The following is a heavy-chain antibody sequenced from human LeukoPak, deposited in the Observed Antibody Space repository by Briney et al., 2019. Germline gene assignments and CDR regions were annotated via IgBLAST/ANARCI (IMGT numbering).Heavy chain of an antibody. J-gene: IGHJ4*02. Sequence: SETLSLTCTVSGGSISSYYWSWIRQRPGKGLEWIGYIYYSGSTNYNPSLKSRVTISVDTSKNQFSLKLSSVTAADTAVYYCVGYDYVWGSYRFSADYWGQGTLVTVSS. CDR3: VGYDYVWGSYRFSADY. CDR2: IYYSGST. D-gene: IGHD3-16*02. CDR1: GGSISSYY. V-gene: IGHV4-59*08.